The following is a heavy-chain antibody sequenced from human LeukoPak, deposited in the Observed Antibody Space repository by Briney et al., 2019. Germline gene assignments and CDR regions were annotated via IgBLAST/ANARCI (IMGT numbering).Heavy chain of an antibody. J-gene: IGHJ2*01. V-gene: IGHV4-39*01. CDR2: IYYSGST. CDR1: GGSISSSSYY. CDR3: ARHVSLQAVWYFDL. Sequence: PSETLSLTCTVSGGSISSSSYYWGWIRQPPGKGLEWIGSIYYSGSTYYNPSLKSRVTISVDTSKNQFSLKLSSVTAADTAAYYCARHVSLQAVWYFDLWGRGTLVTVSS. D-gene: IGHD2-21*02.